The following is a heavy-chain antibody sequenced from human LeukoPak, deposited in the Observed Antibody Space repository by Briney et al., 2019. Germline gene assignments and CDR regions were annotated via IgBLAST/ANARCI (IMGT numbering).Heavy chain of an antibody. D-gene: IGHD2-8*01. Sequence: ASVKVSCTASGYTFTVYYMHWVRQAPGQGLEWMGWINPNSGVTNYAQRFQGRVTMTRDTSISTAYMDLSRLRYDDTAVYYCARDRDGYCTNGVCYFDYWGQGTLVTVSS. CDR3: ARDRDGYCTNGVCYFDY. CDR2: INPNSGVT. CDR1: GYTFTVYY. V-gene: IGHV1-2*02. J-gene: IGHJ4*02.